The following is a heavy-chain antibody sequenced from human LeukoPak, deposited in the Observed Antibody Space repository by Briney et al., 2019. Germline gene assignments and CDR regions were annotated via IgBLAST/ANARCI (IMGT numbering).Heavy chain of an antibody. J-gene: IGHJ4*02. V-gene: IGHV3-74*01. CDR2: INSDGSTT. D-gene: IGHD4-23*01. CDR1: GFTFSSYA. CDR3: ARDDYGGRGEFDY. Sequence: GGSLRLSCAASGFTFSSYAMSWVRQAPGQGLVWVSRINSDGSTTTYAGSVKGRFTISRDNAKNTLYLQMNSLRAEDTAVYYCARDDYGGRGEFDYWGQGTLVTVSS.